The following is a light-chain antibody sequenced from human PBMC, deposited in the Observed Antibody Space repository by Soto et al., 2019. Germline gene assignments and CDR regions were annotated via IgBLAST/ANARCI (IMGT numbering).Light chain of an antibody. Sequence: EIVLTQSPATLSLSPGERSTLSCRASQSVSSYLAWYQQKPGQAPRLLIYASSNRATGIPDRFSGSASGTDFTLTINRLEPEDFAVYYCQLYGISPHFGQGTRLEIK. V-gene: IGKV3-11*01. CDR1: QSVSSY. CDR3: QLYGISPH. J-gene: IGKJ5*01. CDR2: ASS.